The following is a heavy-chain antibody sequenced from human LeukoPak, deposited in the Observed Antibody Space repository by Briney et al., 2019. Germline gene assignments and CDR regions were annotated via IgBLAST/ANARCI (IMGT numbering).Heavy chain of an antibody. CDR1: GFTVNSHY. CDR3: ATVAGGTYHFDL. Sequence: TGGSLRLSCAASGFTVNSHYMSWVRQAPGEGLEWVSIIYDGGTTSYEDSVKGRFTISRDNSNNILYLQMSSLRAEDTAAYYCATVAGGTYHFDLWGQGALVTVSS. J-gene: IGHJ4*02. V-gene: IGHV3-53*01. CDR2: IYDGGTT. D-gene: IGHD1-26*01.